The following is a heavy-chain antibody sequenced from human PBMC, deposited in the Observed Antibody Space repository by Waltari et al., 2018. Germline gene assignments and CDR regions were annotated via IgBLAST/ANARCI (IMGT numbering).Heavy chain of an antibody. CDR3: ARLVSGSYYAEMYYFDY. D-gene: IGHD1-26*01. Sequence: QVQLQESGPGLVKPSETLSLTCAVSGYSISSGYYWGWIRQPPGKGLEWIGSIYHSGSTYYNPSLKSRVTISVDTSKNQFSLKLSSVTAADTAVYYCARLVSGSYYAEMYYFDYWGQGTLVTVSS. CDR2: IYHSGST. CDR1: GYSISSGYY. V-gene: IGHV4-38-2*01. J-gene: IGHJ4*02.